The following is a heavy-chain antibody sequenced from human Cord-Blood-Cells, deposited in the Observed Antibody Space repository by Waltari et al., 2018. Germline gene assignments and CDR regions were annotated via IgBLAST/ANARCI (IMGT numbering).Heavy chain of an antibody. Sequence: QLQLQESGPGLVKPSETLSLTCTVSGGSISSSSYYWGWFRQPPGKGLEWIGSIYYSGSTHYNPSLKSVLTISLDTSKNQFSLKLGSVTAADTAVYYCARLERFKVATIIDHDAFDIGRQGTMVTVSS. CDR2: IYYSGST. V-gene: IGHV4-39*01. CDR1: GGSISSSSYY. CDR3: ARLERFKVATIIDHDAFDI. D-gene: IGHD5-12*01. J-gene: IGHJ3*02.